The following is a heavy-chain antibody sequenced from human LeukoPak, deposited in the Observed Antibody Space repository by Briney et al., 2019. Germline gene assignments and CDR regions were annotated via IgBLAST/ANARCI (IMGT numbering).Heavy chain of an antibody. D-gene: IGHD5-18*01. V-gene: IGHV5-51*01. Sequence: GESLKISCKASGYSFTSYWIGWVRQMPGKGLEWMGIIDPSDSETRYTPSFQGQVTISVDKSLTTAYPQWNSLKASDTAMYYCARQTAMGRSGDYWGQGTLVTVSS. CDR2: IDPSDSET. J-gene: IGHJ4*02. CDR3: ARQTAMGRSGDY. CDR1: GYSFTSYW.